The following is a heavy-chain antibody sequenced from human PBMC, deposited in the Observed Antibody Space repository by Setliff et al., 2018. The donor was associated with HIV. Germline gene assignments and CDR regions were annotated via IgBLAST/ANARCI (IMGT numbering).Heavy chain of an antibody. V-gene: IGHV1-2*06. D-gene: IGHD3-10*01. Sequence: ASVKVSCKASGYMFSGFHMHWVRQDAGQGLEWMGRINPNSGGTNYAQKFQGRVTMTRDTSISTAYMELSRLRSDDTAVYYCARDWAEDYYGSGSFQYWGQGTLVTVSS. CDR2: INPNSGGT. J-gene: IGHJ1*01. CDR1: GYMFSGFH. CDR3: ARDWAEDYYGSGSFQY.